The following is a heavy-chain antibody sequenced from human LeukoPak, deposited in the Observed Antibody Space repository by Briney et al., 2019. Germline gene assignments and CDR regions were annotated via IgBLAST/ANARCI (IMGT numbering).Heavy chain of an antibody. V-gene: IGHV3-30*01. J-gene: IGHJ4*02. CDR1: GLTFSHYA. Sequence: GRSLRLSCAASGLTFSHYAMHWVRQAPGKGLEWVAVISYDGSHQYSADSVKGRLTISRDNSRHTLFLQMNSLRPEDTAVYYCARARNGTLKYWGQGTLVTVSS. CDR3: ARARNGTLKY. CDR2: ISYDGSHQ. D-gene: IGHD1-26*01.